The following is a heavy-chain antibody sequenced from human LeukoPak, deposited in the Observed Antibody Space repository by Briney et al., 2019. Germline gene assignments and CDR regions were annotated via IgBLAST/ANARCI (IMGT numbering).Heavy chain of an antibody. Sequence: GRSLRLSCAASGFTVSSNYMSWVRQAPGKGLECVSFLYTGGDTYYADSVKGRFTISRDNSKNALYLQMNSLRAEDTAVYYCARGPGSRGIFDYWGQGTLVTVSS. J-gene: IGHJ4*02. CDR3: ARGPGSRGIFDY. CDR2: LYTGGDT. CDR1: GFTVSSNY. V-gene: IGHV3-53*01. D-gene: IGHD3-10*01.